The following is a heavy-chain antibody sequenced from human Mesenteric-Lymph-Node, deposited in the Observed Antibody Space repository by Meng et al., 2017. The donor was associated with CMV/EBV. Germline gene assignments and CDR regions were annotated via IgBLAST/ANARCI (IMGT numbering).Heavy chain of an antibody. Sequence: GESLKISCAASGFTFSSYWMSWVRQAPGKGLEWVSYISGSGHTIYYEDSVKGRFTISRDNAENSLHLQMNSLRAEDTAVYYCARGRDDFWSEYAMDVWGQGTTVTVSS. V-gene: IGHV3-48*04. CDR3: ARGRDDFWSEYAMDV. CDR1: GFTFSSYW. J-gene: IGHJ6*02. CDR2: ISGSGHTI. D-gene: IGHD3-3*01.